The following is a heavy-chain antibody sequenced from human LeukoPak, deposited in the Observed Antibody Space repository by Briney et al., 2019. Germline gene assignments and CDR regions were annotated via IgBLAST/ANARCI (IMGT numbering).Heavy chain of an antibody. D-gene: IGHD5-12*01. CDR2: MNPNSGNT. CDR3: ARGRSFIVATINYYYYMDV. J-gene: IGHJ6*03. V-gene: IGHV1-8*03. CDR1: GYTFTSYD. Sequence: ASVKVSCKASGYTFTSYDINWVRQATGQGLECMGWMNPNSGNTGYAQKFQGRVTITRNTSISTAYMELSSLKSEDTAVYYCARGRSFIVATINYYYYMDVWGKGTTVTVSS.